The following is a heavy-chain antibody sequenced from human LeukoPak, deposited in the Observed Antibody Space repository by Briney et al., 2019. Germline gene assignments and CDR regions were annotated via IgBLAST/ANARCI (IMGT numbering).Heavy chain of an antibody. D-gene: IGHD6-13*01. CDR3: ARAPSSSFDY. CDR1: GGSISSSRYY. Sequence: PSETLSLTCTVSGGSISSSRYYWGWIRQPPGKGLEWIGSIYYSGSTYYNPSLKSRVTISVDTSKNQFSLKLSSVTAADTAVYYCARAPSSSFDYWGQGTLVTVSS. CDR2: IYYSGST. V-gene: IGHV4-39*07. J-gene: IGHJ4*02.